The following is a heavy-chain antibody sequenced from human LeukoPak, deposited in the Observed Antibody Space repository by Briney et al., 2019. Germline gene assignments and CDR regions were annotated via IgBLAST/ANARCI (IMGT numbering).Heavy chain of an antibody. CDR3: VKEVTGYGYFDY. D-gene: IGHD2-2*03. J-gene: IGHJ4*02. CDR2: LNGGRT. V-gene: IGHV3-23*01. Sequence: GGSLRLSCVASGLTFSNYAMSWVRQAPGKGLEWIAALNGGRTFFQDSVRGRFTISRDNSKNTLYLQLNSLRGDDTAVYYCVKEVTGYGYFDYWGRGTLVTVSS. CDR1: GLTFSNYA.